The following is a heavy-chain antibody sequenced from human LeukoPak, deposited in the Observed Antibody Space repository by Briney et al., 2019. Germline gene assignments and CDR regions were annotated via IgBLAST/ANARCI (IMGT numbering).Heavy chain of an antibody. CDR1: GFTFSSYA. Sequence: PGGSLRLSCAAPGFTFSSYAMSWVRQAPGKGLEWVSAISGSGGSTYYADSVKGRFTISRDNSKNTLYLQMNSLRAEDTAVYYCAKDPKIVVVPAAHFDYWGQGTLVTVSS. V-gene: IGHV3-23*01. CDR3: AKDPKIVVVPAAHFDY. J-gene: IGHJ4*02. D-gene: IGHD2-2*01. CDR2: ISGSGGST.